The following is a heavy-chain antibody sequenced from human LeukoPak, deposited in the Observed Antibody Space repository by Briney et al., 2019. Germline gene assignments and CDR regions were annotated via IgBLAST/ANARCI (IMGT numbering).Heavy chain of an antibody. CDR1: GGSIISYY. J-gene: IGHJ4*02. CDR3: VRHVGGTTYDH. Sequence: PSETLSLTCTVSGGSIISYYWSWIRQPPGMRLEWIGYISSAGSTIYNSSLKSRVTISVDTPNNRFSLNLHSVTAADTAVYYCVRHVGGTTYDHWGQGSLVTVSS. V-gene: IGHV4-59*08. CDR2: ISSAGST. D-gene: IGHD3-10*01.